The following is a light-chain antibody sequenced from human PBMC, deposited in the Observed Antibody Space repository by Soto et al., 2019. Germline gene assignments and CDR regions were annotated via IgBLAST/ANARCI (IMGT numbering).Light chain of an antibody. CDR3: QQYGNSRWT. Sequence: EIVLTQSPDTLSLSPGERATLSCRASQSVSSSYLAWYQQPPGQAPRLLIYGTSNRATGIPDRFSGSGSGTDFTLTISRLEPEDFAVYYCQQYGNSRWTFGQGTKVEIK. J-gene: IGKJ1*01. CDR2: GTS. CDR1: QSVSSSY. V-gene: IGKV3-20*01.